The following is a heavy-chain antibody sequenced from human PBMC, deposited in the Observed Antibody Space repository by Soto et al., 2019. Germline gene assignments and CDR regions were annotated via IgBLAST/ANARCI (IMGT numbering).Heavy chain of an antibody. CDR1: GFTFSSYG. D-gene: IGHD7-27*01. J-gene: IGHJ3*02. V-gene: IGHV3-30*18. Sequence: QVQLVESGGGVVQPGRSLRLSCAASGFTFSSYGMHWVRQAPGKGLEWVALISYDGSNKYYADSVKGRFTISRDNSKTTLYLQVNSLRTEETAVYYCAEDLGHGGRGAFDIWGQGTMVTVSS. CDR3: AEDLGHGGRGAFDI. CDR2: ISYDGSNK.